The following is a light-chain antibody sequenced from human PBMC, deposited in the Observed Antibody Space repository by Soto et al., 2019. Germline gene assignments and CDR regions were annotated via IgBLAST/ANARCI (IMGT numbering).Light chain of an antibody. CDR1: SSNIGVNT. V-gene: IGLV1-44*01. J-gene: IGLJ2*01. Sequence: QSVLTQPPSASGTPGQRVTISCSGSSSNIGVNTVNWYQQLPGTAPKLLIYSNNQRPSGVPDRFSGSKSGTSASLAISGLQSEDEADYYCAAWDASLHGPVFGGGTKLTVL. CDR3: AAWDASLHGPV. CDR2: SNN.